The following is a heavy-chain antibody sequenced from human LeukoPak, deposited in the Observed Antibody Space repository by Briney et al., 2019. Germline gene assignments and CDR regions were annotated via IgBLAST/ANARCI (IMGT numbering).Heavy chain of an antibody. Sequence: SETLSLTCTVSGDSISSSNYYWGWIRQPPGKGLEWIGEINHSGSTNYNPSLKSRVTISVDTSKNQFSLKLSSVTAADTAVYYCARDSNYEHPARNYYGMDVWGQGTTVTVSS. CDR1: GDSISSSNYY. CDR2: INHSGST. J-gene: IGHJ6*02. CDR3: ARDSNYEHPARNYYGMDV. D-gene: IGHD4-11*01. V-gene: IGHV4-39*07.